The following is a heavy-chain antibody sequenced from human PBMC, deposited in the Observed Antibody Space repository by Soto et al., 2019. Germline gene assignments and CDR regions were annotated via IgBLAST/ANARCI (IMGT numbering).Heavy chain of an antibody. CDR2: IYYTGST. CDR3: ARVLGERYYGDYPPWFAP. CDR1: GDSISSGDYY. D-gene: IGHD4-17*01. Sequence: SETLSLTCTVSGDSISSGDYYWSWIRQPPGKGLEWIGCIYYTGSTYYNPSLKSRVTISVDTSKNQFSLKLSSVTAADTAVYYCARVLGERYYGDYPPWFAPWGQGTLVTVSS. J-gene: IGHJ5*02. V-gene: IGHV4-30-4*01.